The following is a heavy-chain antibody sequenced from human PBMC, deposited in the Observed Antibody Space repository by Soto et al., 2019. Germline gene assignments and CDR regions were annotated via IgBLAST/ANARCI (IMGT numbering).Heavy chain of an antibody. D-gene: IGHD3-10*01. CDR1: QFTFSSFA. Sequence: GGSLRLSCAASQFTFSSFAMTWVRQAPGKGLEWVSFISETGDSLSYAESVKGRFTISRDNSKNTLYLQMSSLRPEDTAVYYCVKGGWLNYWGQGTLVTVSS. J-gene: IGHJ4*02. V-gene: IGHV3-23*01. CDR2: ISETGDSL. CDR3: VKGGWLNY.